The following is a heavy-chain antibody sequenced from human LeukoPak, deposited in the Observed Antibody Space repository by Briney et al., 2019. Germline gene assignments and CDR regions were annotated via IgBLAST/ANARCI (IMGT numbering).Heavy chain of an antibody. CDR2: ITKSGRDT. D-gene: IGHD7-27*01. V-gene: IGHV3-23*01. J-gene: IGHJ4*02. Sequence: PGGSLRLSCVTSGFTFSNYAMSWVRQAPGKGLEWVSDITKSGRDTFYADSVKGRFTISRDNSKNTVNLQMNSLRAEDTAIYYCAKDGSGDPPFDYWGQGTLVTVSS. CDR1: GFTFSNYA. CDR3: AKDGSGDPPFDY.